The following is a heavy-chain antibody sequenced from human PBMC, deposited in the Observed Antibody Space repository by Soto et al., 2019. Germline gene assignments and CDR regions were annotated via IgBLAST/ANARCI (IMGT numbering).Heavy chain of an antibody. J-gene: IGHJ5*02. Sequence: QLQLQESGSGLVKPSQTLSLTCDVSGDSITSGGYSWSWIRQAPGKGLEWIGYIYHSGSTYYNPTLRSRVPFSVDRSKSQFSLRPRSVTAADTAGYYCALWTYNYFDPWGQGTLVTVSS. CDR1: GDSITSGGYS. CDR3: ALWTYNYFDP. V-gene: IGHV4-30-2*01. CDR2: IYHSGST. D-gene: IGHD3-10*01.